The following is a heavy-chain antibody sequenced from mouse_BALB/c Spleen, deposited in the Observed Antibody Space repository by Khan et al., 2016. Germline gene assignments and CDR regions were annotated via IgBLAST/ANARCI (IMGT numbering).Heavy chain of an antibody. CDR1: GYTFTNYV. CDR2: INPYNAGT. D-gene: IGHD2-2*01. Sequence: VRLQQSGPELVKPGASVKMSCKASGYTFTNYVMHWVQQKPGQGLEWIGYINPYNAGTKYNEKFKGKATLTSDRSSSTAYMELSSLTSEDSAVYYCARDYYGYDFDYWGQGTTLTVSS. CDR3: ARDYYGYDFDY. J-gene: IGHJ2*01. V-gene: IGHV1S136*01.